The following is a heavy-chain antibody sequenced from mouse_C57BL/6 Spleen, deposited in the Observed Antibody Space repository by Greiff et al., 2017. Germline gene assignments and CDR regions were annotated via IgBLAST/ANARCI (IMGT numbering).Heavy chain of an antibody. D-gene: IGHD2-4*01. V-gene: IGHV1-59*01. CDR1: GYTFTSYW. CDR2: IDPSDSYT. CDR3: ASLYYDYDARYFDV. J-gene: IGHJ1*03. Sequence: QVQLQQSGAELVRPGTSVKLSCKASGYTFTSYWMHWVKQRPGQGLEWIGVIDPSDSYTNYNQKFKGKATLTVDTSSSTAYMQLSSLTSEDSAVYYCASLYYDYDARYFDVWGTGTTVTVSS.